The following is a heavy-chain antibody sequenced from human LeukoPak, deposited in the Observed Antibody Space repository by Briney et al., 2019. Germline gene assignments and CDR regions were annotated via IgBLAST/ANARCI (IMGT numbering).Heavy chain of an antibody. V-gene: IGHV3-53*01. J-gene: IGHJ4*02. Sequence: GGSLRLSCAASGFTVSSNYMSWVRQAPGKGLEWVSVIYSGGSIYYADSVKGRFTVSRDNAKNSLFLQMNSLRAEDTAVYYCARLPAYCSSTSCYYDYWGQGTLVTVSS. D-gene: IGHD2-2*01. CDR1: GFTVSSNY. CDR2: IYSGGSI. CDR3: ARLPAYCSSTSCYYDY.